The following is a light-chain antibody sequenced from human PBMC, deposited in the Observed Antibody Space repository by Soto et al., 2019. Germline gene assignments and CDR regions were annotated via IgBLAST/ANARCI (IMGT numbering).Light chain of an antibody. Sequence: DIVMTQSPDSLAVSLGERATMNCKCSRSVLYKSNNKNHLAWYQQKPGQPPQLIIYWASTRESGVPERFSGSGSGTDFTLTISSLEDEDVEFYWCQPYFDVQFTLGGGTKVDIK. CDR1: RSVLYKSNNKNH. V-gene: IGKV4-1*01. CDR2: WAS. CDR3: QPYFDVQFT. J-gene: IGKJ4*01.